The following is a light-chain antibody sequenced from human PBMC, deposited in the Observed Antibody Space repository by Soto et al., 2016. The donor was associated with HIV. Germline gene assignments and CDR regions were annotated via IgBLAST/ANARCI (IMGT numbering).Light chain of an antibody. CDR2: GKN. CDR3: NPRDNDRVL. V-gene: IGLV3-19*01. CDR1: SLRKYF. Sequence: SSELTQDPAVSVALGQTVKITCQGDSLRKYFATWYQQKPGQAPILVIYGKNKRPSGIPDRFSGSSSGNTGSLTISGAQAEDEADYYCNPRDNDRVLFGGGTKLTVL. J-gene: IGLJ2*01.